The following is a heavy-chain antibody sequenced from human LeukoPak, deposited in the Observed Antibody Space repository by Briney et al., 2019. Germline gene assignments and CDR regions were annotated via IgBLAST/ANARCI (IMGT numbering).Heavy chain of an antibody. V-gene: IGHV4-59*01. Sequence: SETLSLTCTVSGGSISSYHWSWIRQPPGKGLECIGYIYYGGSTNCNPSLKSRVTISVDTSKNQFSLKLSSVTAADTAVYYCARARNYYDSSDYYYEGDAFDIWGQGTMVTVSS. J-gene: IGHJ3*02. CDR2: IYYGGST. CDR3: ARARNYYDSSDYYYEGDAFDI. CDR1: GGSISSYH. D-gene: IGHD3-22*01.